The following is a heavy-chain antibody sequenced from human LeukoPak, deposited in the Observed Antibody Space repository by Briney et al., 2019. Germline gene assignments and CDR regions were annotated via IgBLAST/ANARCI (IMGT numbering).Heavy chain of an antibody. CDR1: GFTFSSYW. CDR3: AREPNGHDYGGHFDY. V-gene: IGHV3-7*01. D-gene: IGHD4-23*01. CDR2: IKQDGSEK. Sequence: PGGSLRLSCAASGFTFSSYWLTWVRQAPGKGLEWVANIKQDGSEKYYVDSVKGRFTISRDNAKNSLYLQMNSLRAEDTAVYYCAREPNGHDYGGHFDYWGQGTLVTVSS. J-gene: IGHJ4*02.